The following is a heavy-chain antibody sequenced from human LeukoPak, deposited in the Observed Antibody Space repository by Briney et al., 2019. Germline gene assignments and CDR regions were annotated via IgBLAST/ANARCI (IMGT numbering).Heavy chain of an antibody. CDR3: ARDRYYDILTGYWPGSGDAFDI. Sequence: ASVKVSCKASGYTFTSYYMHWVRQAPGQGLEWMGIINPSGGSTSYAQKFQGRVTMTRDTSTSTVYMELRSLRSDDTAVYYCARDRYYDILTGYWPGSGDAFDIWGQGTMVTVSS. CDR2: INPSGGST. J-gene: IGHJ3*02. D-gene: IGHD3-9*01. CDR1: GYTFTSYY. V-gene: IGHV1-46*01.